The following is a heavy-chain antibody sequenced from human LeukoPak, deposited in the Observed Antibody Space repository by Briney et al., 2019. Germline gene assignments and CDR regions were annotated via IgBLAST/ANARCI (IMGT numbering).Heavy chain of an antibody. CDR3: AKDRSGSGTYGLDY. CDR2: ISYSGADT. D-gene: IGHD3-10*01. Sequence: GGSLRLSCAASGFTFSSYGMHWVRQAPGKGLEWVSSISYSGADTHYADSVKGRFTVSRDNSKNTLYLQMNSLRAEDTAVYYCAKDRSGSGTYGLDYWGQGTLVTVSS. J-gene: IGHJ4*02. V-gene: IGHV3-23*01. CDR1: GFTFSSYG.